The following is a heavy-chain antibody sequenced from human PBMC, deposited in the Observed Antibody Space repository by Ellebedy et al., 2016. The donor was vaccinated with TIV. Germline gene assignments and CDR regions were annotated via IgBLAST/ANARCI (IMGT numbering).Heavy chain of an antibody. CDR1: GYTFTSYG. V-gene: IGHV1-18*01. J-gene: IGHJ4*02. CDR2: ISAYTGNT. Sequence: AASVKVSCKASGYTFTSYGISWVRQAPGQGLEWMGWISAYTGNTYYAQKLQSRVTLTIDTSTSTAYMELRSLRSDDTALYYCATKGAELTALGFWGQGTLVTVSS. D-gene: IGHD1-14*01. CDR3: ATKGAELTALGF.